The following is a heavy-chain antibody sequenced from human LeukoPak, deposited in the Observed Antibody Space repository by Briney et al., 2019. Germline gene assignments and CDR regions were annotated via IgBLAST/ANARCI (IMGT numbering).Heavy chain of an antibody. CDR2: IYYSGST. D-gene: IGHD6-19*01. CDR1: GGSISSYY. V-gene: IGHV4-59*01. Sequence: SETLSLTCTVSGGSISSYYWSWIRQPPGKGLEWIGFIYYSGSTNYNPSLKSRVTIPVDTSKNQFSLKLSSVTAADTAVYYCARGLAVAGSTLNWGQGTLVTVSS. J-gene: IGHJ4*02. CDR3: ARGLAVAGSTLN.